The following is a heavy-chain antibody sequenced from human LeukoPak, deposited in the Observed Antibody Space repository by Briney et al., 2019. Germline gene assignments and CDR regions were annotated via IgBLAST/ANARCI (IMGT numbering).Heavy chain of an antibody. CDR2: ISSSGSTI. D-gene: IGHD3-10*01. Sequence: GGSLRLSCAASGFTFASYTLNWVRQAPGKGPEWVSYISSSGSTIYYADSVKGRFTISRDNAKNSLYLQMNSLRAEDTAVYYCARDRGLAGIWGQGTMVTVSS. V-gene: IGHV3-48*04. CDR3: ARDRGLAGI. CDR1: GFTFASYT. J-gene: IGHJ3*02.